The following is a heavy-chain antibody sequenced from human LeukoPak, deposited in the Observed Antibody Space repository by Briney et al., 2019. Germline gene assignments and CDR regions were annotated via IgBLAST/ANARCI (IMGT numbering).Heavy chain of an antibody. CDR3: ARSIGLTGGGVDV. CDR2: ITDSGNTI. Sequence: GGSLRLSCAASGFTFSDYNMNWVRQAPGKGLEWVSYITDSGNTIHYADSVKGRLTISRDNAKNSLYLQMNSLRAEDTAVYYCARSIGLTGGGVDVWGQGTTVTVSS. CDR1: GFTFSDYN. D-gene: IGHD3-9*01. J-gene: IGHJ6*02. V-gene: IGHV3-11*01.